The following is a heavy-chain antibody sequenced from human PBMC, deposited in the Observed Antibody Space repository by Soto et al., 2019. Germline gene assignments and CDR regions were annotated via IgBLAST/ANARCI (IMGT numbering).Heavy chain of an antibody. CDR1: GGSISSGGYY. D-gene: IGHD3-22*01. V-gene: IGHV4-31*03. CDR2: INHSGST. CDR3: ARATRDSSGDRGGY. J-gene: IGHJ4*02. Sequence: SETLSLTCTVSGGSISSGGYYWSWIRQHPGKGLEWIGEINHSGSTNYNPSLKSRVTISVDTSKNQFSLKLSSVTAADTAVYYCARATRDSSGDRGGYWGQGTLVTVSS.